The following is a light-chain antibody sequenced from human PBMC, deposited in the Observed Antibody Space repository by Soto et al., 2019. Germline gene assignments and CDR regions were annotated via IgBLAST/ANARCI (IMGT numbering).Light chain of an antibody. CDR1: QSVSSSY. J-gene: IGKJ1*01. CDR3: QQYGSSPPWT. V-gene: IGKV3-20*01. CDR2: GAS. Sequence: EIVLTQSPGTLSLSPGERATLSCRASQSVSSSYLAWYQQIAGQAPRLLIYGASSRATGIPDRFSGSGSGTDFTLTISRLEPEDFAVYYCQQYGSSPPWTFGQGTKVEIK.